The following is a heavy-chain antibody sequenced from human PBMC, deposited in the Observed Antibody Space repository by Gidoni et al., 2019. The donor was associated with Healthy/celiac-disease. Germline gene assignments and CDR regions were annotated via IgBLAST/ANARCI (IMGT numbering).Heavy chain of an antibody. CDR2: IIPIFGTA. V-gene: IGHV1-69*01. D-gene: IGHD3-22*01. CDR1: GGTFSSYA. J-gene: IGHJ6*02. CDR3: ARERLDDSSGSVHVPFYYYYGMDV. Sequence: QVQLVQSGAEVKKPGSSVKVSCKASGGTFSSYAISWVRQAHGQGLEWMGGIIPIFGTANYEQKFQGRVTITADESTSTAYMELSSLRSEDTAVYYCARERLDDSSGSVHVPFYYYYGMDVWGQGTTVTVSS.